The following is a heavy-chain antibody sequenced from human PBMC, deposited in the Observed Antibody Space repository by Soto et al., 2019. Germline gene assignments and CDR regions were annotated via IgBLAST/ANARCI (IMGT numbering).Heavy chain of an antibody. V-gene: IGHV1-18*01. CDR3: ARVWLGPRVGAEADY. Sequence: QVQLVQSGAEVKKPGASVKVSCKASGYTFTSYGISWVRQAPGQGPEWMGWISAYNGNTNYAQKLQGRVTMTTDTSTSTAYMELRSLRSDDTAVYYCARVWLGPRVGAEADYWGQGTLVTVSS. J-gene: IGHJ4*02. D-gene: IGHD1-26*01. CDR1: GYTFTSYG. CDR2: ISAYNGNT.